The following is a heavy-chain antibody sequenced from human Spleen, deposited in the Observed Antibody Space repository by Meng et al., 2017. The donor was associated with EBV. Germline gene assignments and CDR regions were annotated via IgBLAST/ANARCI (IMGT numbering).Heavy chain of an antibody. V-gene: IGHV1-69*01. D-gene: IGHD3-10*01. CDR3: ASESGRGFTHDY. Sequence: VQVVESGAVVQKPGSPVNVSCKTAGGTCRSDAICWVRQAAGQGLGGVGGLIPLSDAPDYAQKFQGRVTITADETTSTHYLDLSGLRAEDTAVYYCASESGRGFTHDYWGQGTLVTVSS. J-gene: IGHJ4*02. CDR2: LIPLSDAP. CDR1: GGTCRSDA.